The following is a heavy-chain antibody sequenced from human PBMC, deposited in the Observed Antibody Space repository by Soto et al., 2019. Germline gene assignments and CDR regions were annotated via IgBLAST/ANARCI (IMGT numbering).Heavy chain of an antibody. D-gene: IGHD2-2*01. CDR2: IYPGDSDT. J-gene: IGHJ4*02. V-gene: IGHV5-51*01. CDR1: GYSITSYW. CDR3: ARHGGRLIAPAY. Sequence: GDSLKISCEASGYSITSYWIGWVRQMPGKGLEWMGIIYPGDSDTRYSPSFQGQVAMSVDKSISTAYLQWNSLKASDTAMYYCARHGGRLIAPAYWGQGTLVTVSS.